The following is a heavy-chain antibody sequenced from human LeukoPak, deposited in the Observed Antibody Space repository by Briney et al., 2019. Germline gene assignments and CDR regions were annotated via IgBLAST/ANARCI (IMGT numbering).Heavy chain of an antibody. Sequence: GSSVKVSCKASGGTFSSYAISWVRQAPGQGLEWMGRIIPILGIANYAQKFQGRVTITADKSTSTAYMELSSLRSEDTAVYYCARPVGRGYNWNYICWGQGTLVTVSS. CDR3: ARPVGRGYNWNYIC. CDR2: IIPILGIA. D-gene: IGHD1-7*01. CDR1: GGTFSSYA. J-gene: IGHJ4*02. V-gene: IGHV1-69*04.